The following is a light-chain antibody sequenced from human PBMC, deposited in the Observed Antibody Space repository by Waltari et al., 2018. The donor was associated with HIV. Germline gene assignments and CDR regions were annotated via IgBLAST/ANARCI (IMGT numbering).Light chain of an antibody. CDR1: QSVSSTY. J-gene: IGKJ3*01. CDR2: GAS. CDR3: QQCGSSPR. V-gene: IGKV3-20*01. Sequence: EILLTQSPGTLSLSPGERATLSCRASQSVSSTYLAWYQQKPGQAPRLLIYGASSRATCIPDRFNGSGSGTDFTLTISRLEPEDFAVYYCQQCGSSPRFGPGTKVDIK.